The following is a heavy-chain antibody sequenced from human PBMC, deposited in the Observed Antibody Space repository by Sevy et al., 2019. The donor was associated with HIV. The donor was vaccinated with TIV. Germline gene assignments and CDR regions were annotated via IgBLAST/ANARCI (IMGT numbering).Heavy chain of an antibody. CDR1: GFTFSTYA. CDR3: AKGDSTFYGLDV. V-gene: IGHV3-23*01. D-gene: IGHD3-3*02. Sequence: GGSLILSCVASGFTFSTYAMSWVRQAPGKGLEWVSAISGSGGSTYYADSVKGRFTISRDKSKNTLYLQLNSLRVEDTAVFYCAKGDSTFYGLDVWGQGTTVTVSS. CDR2: ISGSGGST. J-gene: IGHJ6*02.